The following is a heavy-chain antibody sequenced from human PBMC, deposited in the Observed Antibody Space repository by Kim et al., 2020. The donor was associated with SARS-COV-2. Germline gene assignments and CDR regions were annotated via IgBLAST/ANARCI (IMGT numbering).Heavy chain of an antibody. CDR3: AREVGIDTAMEDTGDY. J-gene: IGHJ4*02. V-gene: IGHV4-4*07. Sequence: SLKSRVTMSVDTSKNQFSLKLSSVTAAETAVYYCAREVGIDTAMEDTGDYWGQGTLVTVSS. D-gene: IGHD5-18*01.